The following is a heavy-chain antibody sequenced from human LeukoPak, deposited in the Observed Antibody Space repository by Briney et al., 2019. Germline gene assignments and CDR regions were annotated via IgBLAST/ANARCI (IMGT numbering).Heavy chain of an antibody. CDR2: ISYDGSNK. CDR1: GFTFSSYG. V-gene: IGHV3-30*03. CDR3: AREDSNSPRTNYYYYGMDV. J-gene: IGHJ6*02. Sequence: QPGGSLRLSCAASGFTFSSYGMHWVRQAPGKGLEWVAVISYDGSNKYYADSVKGRFTISRDNSKNTLYLQMNSLRAEDTAVYYCAREDSNSPRTNYYYYGMDVWGQGTTVTVSS. D-gene: IGHD4-11*01.